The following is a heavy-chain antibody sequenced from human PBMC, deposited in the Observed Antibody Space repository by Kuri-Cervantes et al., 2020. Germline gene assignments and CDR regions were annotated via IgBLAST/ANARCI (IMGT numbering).Heavy chain of an antibody. CDR1: GFTFSSYS. J-gene: IGHJ6*03. CDR2: ISSSSSTI. CDR3: ASGSLYGSGSYYPYYYYYYMDV. D-gene: IGHD3-10*01. V-gene: IGHV3-48*01. Sequence: GESLKISCAASGFTFSSYSMNWVRQAPGKGLEWVSYISSSSSTIYYADSVKGRFTISRDNAKNSLYLQMNSLRSEDTAVYYCASGSLYGSGSYYPYYYYYYMDVWGKGTTVTVSS.